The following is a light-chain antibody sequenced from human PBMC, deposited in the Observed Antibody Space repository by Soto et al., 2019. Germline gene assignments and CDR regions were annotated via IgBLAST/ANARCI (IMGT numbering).Light chain of an antibody. V-gene: IGLV4-69*01. Sequence: QSVLTQSPSASASLGASVKLTCTLSSGHSSYAIAWHQQQPEKGPRYLMKLNSDGSHSKGDGIPDRFSGSSSGAERYLTIARLQSEDEADYYWQSWGTGIHYVFGTGTKLTVL. J-gene: IGLJ1*01. CDR2: LNSDGSH. CDR3: QSWGTGIHYV. CDR1: SGHSSYA.